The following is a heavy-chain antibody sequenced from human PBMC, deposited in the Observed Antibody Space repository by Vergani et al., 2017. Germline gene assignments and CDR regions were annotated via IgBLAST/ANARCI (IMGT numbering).Heavy chain of an antibody. J-gene: IGHJ3*02. V-gene: IGHV5-51*01. CDR1: GYSFNSYW. CDR2: IYPGDSDT. D-gene: IGHD2-2*01. CDR3: ARQYCSSTSCERAFDI. Sequence: EVQLVQSGAEVKKPGESLKISCKGSGYSFNSYWIGWVRQMPGKGLEWMGIIYPGDSDTTYSPSFQGQVTISADKSISTAYLQWSSLKASDTAMYYCARQYCSSTSCERAFDIWGQGTMVTVSS.